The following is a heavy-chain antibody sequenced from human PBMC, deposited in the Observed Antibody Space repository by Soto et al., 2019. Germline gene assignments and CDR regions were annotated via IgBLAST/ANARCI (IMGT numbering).Heavy chain of an antibody. D-gene: IGHD6-6*01. J-gene: IGHJ4*02. Sequence: QVQLVQSGAEVKKPGASVKVSCKASGYTFTGYYMHWVRQAPGQGLEWMGWINPNSGGPNYAQKFQGWVAMTRDTSISTAYMELSRLRSDDTAVYYCARSTSGSSSLDYWGQGTLVTVSS. CDR3: ARSTSGSSSLDY. CDR1: GYTFTGYY. CDR2: INPNSGGP. V-gene: IGHV1-2*04.